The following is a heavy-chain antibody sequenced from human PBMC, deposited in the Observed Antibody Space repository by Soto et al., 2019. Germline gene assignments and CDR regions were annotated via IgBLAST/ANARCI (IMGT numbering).Heavy chain of an antibody. Sequence: PGGSLRLSCAASGFTFSNAWMSWVCQAPGKGLEWVGRIKSKTDGGTTGYAAPVKGRFTISRDDSKNTLYLQMNSLKTEDTAVYYCTTGLYGSGSSGGMDVWGQGTTVTVSS. J-gene: IGHJ6*02. CDR1: GFTFSNAW. CDR3: TTGLYGSGSSGGMDV. V-gene: IGHV3-15*01. CDR2: IKSKTDGGTT. D-gene: IGHD3-10*01.